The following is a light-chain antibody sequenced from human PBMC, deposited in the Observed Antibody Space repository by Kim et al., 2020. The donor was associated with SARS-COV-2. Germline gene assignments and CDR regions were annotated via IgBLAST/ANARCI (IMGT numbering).Light chain of an antibody. V-gene: IGKV1-39*01. CDR3: QQSYHTLWT. CDR1: HSISDC. CDR2: AAS. J-gene: IGKJ1*01. Sequence: GAVVDRVVVTCVANHSISDCLGCGQQRPGEAPKLLVYAASTLQSGVPSRFSGSGAGTDFTLIISSLQPEDFATYDCQQSYHTLWTFGQGTKVGIK.